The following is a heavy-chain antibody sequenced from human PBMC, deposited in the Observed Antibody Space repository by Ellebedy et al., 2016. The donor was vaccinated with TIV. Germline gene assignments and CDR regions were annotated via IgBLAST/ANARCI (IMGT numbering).Heavy chain of an antibody. CDR3: ARPEYCTGGSCYYGAFDY. V-gene: IGHV5-51*01. Sequence: GESLKISCQASGYSFTNYWIGWVRQMPGKGLEYMGIIYPGDSDTRYSPSFQGQVTISADRSITTAYLQWSSLKASDTAMYYCARPEYCTGGSCYYGAFDYWGQGTLVTVSA. D-gene: IGHD2-15*01. J-gene: IGHJ4*02. CDR2: IYPGDSDT. CDR1: GYSFTNYW.